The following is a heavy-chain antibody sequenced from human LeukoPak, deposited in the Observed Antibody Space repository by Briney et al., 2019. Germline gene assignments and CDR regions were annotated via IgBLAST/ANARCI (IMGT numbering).Heavy chain of an antibody. D-gene: IGHD7-27*01. CDR1: GGSISSGDYY. J-gene: IGHJ4*02. V-gene: IGHV4-30-4*08. CDR3: ARVTGDREGHFDY. Sequence: SETLSLTCTVSGGSISSGDYYWSWIRQPPGKGLEWIGYIYYSGSTYYNPSLKSRVTISVDTSKNQFSLKLSSVTAADTAVYYCARVTGDREGHFDYWGQGTLVTVSS. CDR2: IYYSGST.